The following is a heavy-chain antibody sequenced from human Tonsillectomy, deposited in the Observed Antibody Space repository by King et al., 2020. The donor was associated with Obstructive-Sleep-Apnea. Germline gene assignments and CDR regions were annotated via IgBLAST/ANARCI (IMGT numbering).Heavy chain of an antibody. J-gene: IGHJ6*02. D-gene: IGHD2-15*01. CDR3: AKVGADIGVVLAAHYYYYGMDV. CDR2: ISGGGGST. V-gene: IGHV3-23*04. CDR1: GFTFTAYA. Sequence: VQLVESGGGLVQPGGSLRLSCAASGFTFTAYAMSWVRQAPGKGLEWVSAISGGGGSTYYADSVKGRLTISRDNSKNTLYLQMSSLRAGDTAVYYCAKVGADIGVVLAAHYYYYGMDVWGQGTTVTVSS.